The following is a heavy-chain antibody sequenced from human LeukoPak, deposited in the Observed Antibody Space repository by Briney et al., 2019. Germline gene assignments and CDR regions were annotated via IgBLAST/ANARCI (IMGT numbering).Heavy chain of an antibody. D-gene: IGHD3-16*01. J-gene: IGHJ4*02. CDR1: GFTFSDYY. Sequence: GGCPRLSCAASGFTFSDYYMSWIRQAPRERLEWVSYIGGSRGYTDYAGSVKGRFTISRDNAKNSLYLEMTSLRPEDTAVYYCARSRGATHWGQGTLVTVSS. CDR3: ARSRGATH. CDR2: IGGSRGYT. V-gene: IGHV3-11*03.